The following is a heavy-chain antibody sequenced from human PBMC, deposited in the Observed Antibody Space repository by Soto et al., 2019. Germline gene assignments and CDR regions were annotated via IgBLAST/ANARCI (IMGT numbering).Heavy chain of an antibody. Sequence: VGSLRLSCAASGFTFSSFEMNWVRQAPGKGLEWVSYISNSGRIIYYADSVKGRFTISRDDAKNSLYLQMNSLRAEDTAVYYCAREWGTSIAAAFDYWGQGTLVTVSS. V-gene: IGHV3-48*03. D-gene: IGHD6-6*01. CDR3: AREWGTSIAAAFDY. J-gene: IGHJ4*02. CDR2: ISNSGRII. CDR1: GFTFSSFE.